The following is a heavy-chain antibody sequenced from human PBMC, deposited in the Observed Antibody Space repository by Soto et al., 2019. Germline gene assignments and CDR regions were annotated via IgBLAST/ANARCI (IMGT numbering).Heavy chain of an antibody. CDR2: IYDSGTT. V-gene: IGHV4-38-2*01. J-gene: IGHJ4*03. CDR1: SYVIESGHY. CDR3: ARSPQYYTPGSSPFDY. Sequence: LSLTCVVSSYVIESGHYWGWVRQPPGKGLEWVGSIYDSGTTYYNPSLRSRVTISADTSKNQFSLSLTSVTAADTAVYYCARSPQYYTPGSSPFDYWGPGTMVTVSS. D-gene: IGHD3-3*01.